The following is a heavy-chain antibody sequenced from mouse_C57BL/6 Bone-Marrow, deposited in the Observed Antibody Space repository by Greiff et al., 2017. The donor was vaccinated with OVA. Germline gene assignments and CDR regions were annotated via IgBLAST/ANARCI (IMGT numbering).Heavy chain of an antibody. CDR2: IDPENGDT. CDR3: TSYCNFDY. Sequence: VQLQQSGAELVRPGASVKLSCTASGFNFKDDYMHWVKQRPEQGLEWIGWIDPENGDTEYASKFQGKATITADTSSNTAYLQLSSLTSEDTAVYYCTSYCNFDYWGQGTTLTVSS. V-gene: IGHV14-4*01. J-gene: IGHJ2*01. CDR1: GFNFKDDY. D-gene: IGHD6-5*01.